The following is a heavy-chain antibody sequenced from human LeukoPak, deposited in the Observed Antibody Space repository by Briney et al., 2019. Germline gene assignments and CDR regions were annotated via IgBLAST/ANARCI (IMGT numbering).Heavy chain of an antibody. CDR2: IYYTGST. CDR3: ASRELGNDY. D-gene: IGHD7-27*01. V-gene: IGHV4-59*02. CDR1: GGSVSDYY. Sequence: PSETLSLTCTISGGSVSDYYWSWIRQSPGKGLEWIGYIYYTGSTSYNPSLKSRVTISADTSKNEFSLKLNSVTAADTAVYYCASRELGNDYWGQGTLVTVSS. J-gene: IGHJ4*02.